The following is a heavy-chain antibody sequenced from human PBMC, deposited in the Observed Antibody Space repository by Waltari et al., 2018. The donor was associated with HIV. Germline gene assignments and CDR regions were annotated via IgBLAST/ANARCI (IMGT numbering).Heavy chain of an antibody. CDR3: ASAPSGDNGPVDC. V-gene: IGHV4-31*03. CDR2: IYYSGST. J-gene: IGHJ4*02. Sequence: QVQLQESGPGLVKPSQTLSLTCTVSGGSLSSGGYYWSWIRQRPGKGLEWIGYIYYSGSTCDSPSLKSRVTMSVDTSKNQFALKLSSVTAADTAVYYCASAPSGDNGPVDCWGQGTLVTVSS. D-gene: IGHD6-25*01. CDR1: GGSLSSGGYY.